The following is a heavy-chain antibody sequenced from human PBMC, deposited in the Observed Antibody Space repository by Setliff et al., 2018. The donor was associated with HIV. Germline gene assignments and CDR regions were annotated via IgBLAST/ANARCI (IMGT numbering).Heavy chain of an antibody. Sequence: GASVKVSCKASGYTFTSYYMHWVRQAPGQGREWMGIINPSGGSTSYAQKFHGRVTMTRDTSTSTVYMELSSLRSEDTAVYYCAKSLLVAGNDYWAREHWSPSPQ. CDR1: GYTFTSYY. D-gene: IGHD2-8*02. J-gene: IGHJ4*02. CDR3: AKSLLVAGNDY. V-gene: IGHV1-46*01. CDR2: INPSGGST.